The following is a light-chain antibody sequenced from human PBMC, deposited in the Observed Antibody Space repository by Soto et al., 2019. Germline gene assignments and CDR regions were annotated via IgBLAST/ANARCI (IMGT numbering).Light chain of an antibody. J-gene: IGLJ2*01. CDR3: CSYAGSNTHVV. V-gene: IGLV2-23*01. CDR1: SNDVGYYNL. CDR2: EAS. Sequence: QSALTQPASVSGSPGQSITISCTGTSNDVGYYNLVSWYQHHPGKAPKLMIYEASKRPSGVSNRFSGSESGNTASLTISGLQADDEADYYCCSYAGSNTHVVFGGGTKLTVL.